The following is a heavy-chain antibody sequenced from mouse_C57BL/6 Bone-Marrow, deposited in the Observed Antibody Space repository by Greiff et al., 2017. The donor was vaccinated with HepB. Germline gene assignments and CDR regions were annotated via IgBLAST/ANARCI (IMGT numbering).Heavy chain of an antibody. V-gene: IGHV1-19*01. CDR2: INPYNGGT. CDR3: ARLANWDYFDY. J-gene: IGHJ2*01. CDR1: GYTFTDYY. D-gene: IGHD4-1*01. Sequence: VQLQQSGPVLVKPGASVKMSCKASGYTFTDYYMNWVKQSHGKSLEWIGVINPYNGGTSYNQKFKGKATLTVDKSSSTAYLELNSLTSEDSAVYYCARLANWDYFDYWGQGTTLTVSS.